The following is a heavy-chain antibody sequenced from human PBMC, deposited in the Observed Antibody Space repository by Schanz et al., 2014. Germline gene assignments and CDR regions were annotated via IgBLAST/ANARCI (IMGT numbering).Heavy chain of an antibody. CDR1: GFTFDHYA. D-gene: IGHD1-1*01. V-gene: IGHV3-48*01. Sequence: VQLVESGGGVVQPGRSLRLSCAASGFTFDHYAMTWVRQAPGKGLEWISYITYNGGTIYYADSVKGRFTISRDNAKNSLYLEMNSLRAEDTALYYCARDRRNADLDYWGQGTLVTVSA. J-gene: IGHJ4*02. CDR2: ITYNGGTI. CDR3: ARDRRNADLDY.